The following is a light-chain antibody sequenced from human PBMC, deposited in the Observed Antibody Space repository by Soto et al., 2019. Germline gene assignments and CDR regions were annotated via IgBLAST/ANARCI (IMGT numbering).Light chain of an antibody. CDR3: QQRLSWPIT. CDR1: ESISSQ. J-gene: IGKJ5*01. V-gene: IGKV3-11*01. CDR2: DAS. Sequence: EIVLTQSPSSLSWSPREGATLSCMASESISSQLVLYQQIPGQAPRLIIYDASNRATGVPARFSGSGSGTDFTLTISSLEPEDFAVYYCQQRLSWPITFGQGTRLEI.